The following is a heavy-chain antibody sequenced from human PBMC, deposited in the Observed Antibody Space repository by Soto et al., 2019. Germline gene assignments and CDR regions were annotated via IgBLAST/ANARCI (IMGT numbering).Heavy chain of an antibody. J-gene: IGHJ4*02. Sequence: GGSVRLSCAASGVTFSSYVMSWVRQAPGKGLEWVSTISVSGGSTYYADSVKGRFTISRDSSKNTVYLQMNSLRAEDTAIYYCTRTLANFDYWGQGILVTVSS. V-gene: IGHV3-23*01. CDR1: GVTFSSYV. CDR3: TRTLANFDY. CDR2: ISVSGGST.